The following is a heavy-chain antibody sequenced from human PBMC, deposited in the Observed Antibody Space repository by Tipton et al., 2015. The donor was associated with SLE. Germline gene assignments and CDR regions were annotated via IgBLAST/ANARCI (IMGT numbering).Heavy chain of an antibody. CDR3: TTVLGSGAAFDI. CDR1: GFTFSNAW. CDR2: IKSKTDGGTT. D-gene: IGHD2-8*02. Sequence: SLRLSCAASGFTFSNAWMSWVRQAPGKGLEWVGRIKSKTDGGTTDYAAPVKGRFTISRDDPKNTLYLQMNSLKTEDTAVYYCTTVLGSGAAFDIWGQGTMVTVFS. V-gene: IGHV3-15*01. J-gene: IGHJ3*02.